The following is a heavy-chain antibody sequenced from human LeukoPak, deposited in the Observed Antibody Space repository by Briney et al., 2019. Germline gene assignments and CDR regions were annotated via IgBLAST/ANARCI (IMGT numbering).Heavy chain of an antibody. J-gene: IGHJ2*01. CDR3: TRRAARWQFDL. D-gene: IGHD5-24*01. CDR1: GVNVDYYA. V-gene: IGHV3-9*01. Sequence: GRSLRLSCAVSGVNVDYYAMHCVRQAPGRGLEWVSGINWKTGNGIYADSVKGRFTISRDNAKNSLYLQMSSLRAEDTALYYCTRRAARWQFDLWGRGTLLTVSS. CDR2: INWKTGNG.